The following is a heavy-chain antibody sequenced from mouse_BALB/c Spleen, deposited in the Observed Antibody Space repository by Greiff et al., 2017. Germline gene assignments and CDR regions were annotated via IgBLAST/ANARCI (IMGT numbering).Heavy chain of an antibody. CDR2: INPGSGGT. V-gene: IGHV1-54*01. CDR1: GYAFTNYL. Sequence: VQLQQSGAELVRPGTSVKVSCKASGYAFTNYLIEWVKQRPGQGLEWIGVINPGSGGTNYNEKFKGKATLTADKSSSTAYMQLSSLTSDDSAVYFCARQLDVWGAGTTVTVSS. J-gene: IGHJ1*01. CDR3: ARQLDV.